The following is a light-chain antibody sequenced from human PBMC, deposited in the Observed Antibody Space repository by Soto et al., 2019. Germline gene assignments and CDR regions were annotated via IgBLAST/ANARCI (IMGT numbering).Light chain of an antibody. V-gene: IGKV3-15*01. CDR2: GAS. CDR3: QQHDEWHLI. Sequence: EIVMTQSPSTLSASPGERATLSCRASQSVSSNLGWYQQKPGQAPRLLMYGASTRATSIPCRFSGSGSGTEYNLPITSLQSEDFAVYYCQQHDEWHLIFGGGTKVDI. CDR1: QSVSSN. J-gene: IGKJ4*01.